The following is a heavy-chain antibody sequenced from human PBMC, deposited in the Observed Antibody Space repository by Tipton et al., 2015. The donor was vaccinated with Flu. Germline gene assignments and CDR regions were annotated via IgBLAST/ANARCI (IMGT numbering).Heavy chain of an antibody. D-gene: IGHD2/OR15-2a*01. J-gene: IGHJ4*02. Sequence: TLSLTCAVSGYSISRGYYLGWIRQPPGKGLEWIGSIYHNGDIHFNPSLKSRVSISVDTSNNRFSLNLTSVTAADTAVYYCARAEIGDFDYWGQGTLVTVSS. V-gene: IGHV4-38-2*01. CDR3: ARAEIGDFDY. CDR2: IYHNGDI. CDR1: GYSISRGYY.